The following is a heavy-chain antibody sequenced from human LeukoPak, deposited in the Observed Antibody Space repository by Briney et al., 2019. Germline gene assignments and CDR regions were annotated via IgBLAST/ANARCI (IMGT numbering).Heavy chain of an antibody. Sequence: GGSLRLSCAASGFTFSSYWMHWVRQAPGKGLVWVSRINSDGSSTSYADPVKGRFTISRDNAKNTPYLQMNSLRAEDTAVYYCARAGFTYYYDSSGYRPFDYWGRGTLVTVSS. D-gene: IGHD3-22*01. CDR3: ARAGFTYYYDSSGYRPFDY. V-gene: IGHV3-74*01. J-gene: IGHJ4*02. CDR2: INSDGSST. CDR1: GFTFSSYW.